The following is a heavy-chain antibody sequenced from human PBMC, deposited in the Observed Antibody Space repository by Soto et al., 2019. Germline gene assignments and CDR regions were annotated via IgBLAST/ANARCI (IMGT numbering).Heavy chain of an antibody. J-gene: IGHJ5*02. V-gene: IGHV4-39*01. D-gene: IGHD3-3*02. CDR1: GDSIIRSDFY. CDR2: IFYLGSS. CDR3: ARHSLALRKNNWFDP. Sequence: PSETLSLTCTVSGDSIIRSDFYWGWVRQPPGKGLEWIGSIFYLGSSYYNPSLKSRVTMSVDTSKNQFSLRLRSVTAADTALYFCARHSLALRKNNWFDPWXQGIMVT.